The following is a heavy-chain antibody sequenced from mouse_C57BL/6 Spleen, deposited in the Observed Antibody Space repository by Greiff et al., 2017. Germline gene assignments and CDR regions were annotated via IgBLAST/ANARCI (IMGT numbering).Heavy chain of an antibody. Sequence: QVQLKQSGPELVKPGASVKISCKASGYAFSSYWMNWVKQRPGKGLEWIGRIYPGDGDTNYNGKFKGKATLTADKSSSTAYMQLSSLTSEDSAVYYCARGYYGSSFGVDYWGQGTTLTVA. CDR3: ARGYYGSSFGVDY. V-gene: IGHV1-82*01. CDR2: IYPGDGDT. J-gene: IGHJ2*01. CDR1: GYAFSSYW. D-gene: IGHD1-1*01.